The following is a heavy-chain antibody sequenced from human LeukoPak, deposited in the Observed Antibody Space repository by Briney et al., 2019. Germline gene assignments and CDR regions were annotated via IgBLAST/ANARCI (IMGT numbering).Heavy chain of an antibody. D-gene: IGHD3-16*02. CDR3: AKGRDWGSYRYHAFDI. Sequence: GGSLRLSCAASGFTFSSYGMSWVRQVPGKGLKWVSAISGPGGNTYYADSVKGRFTISRDNSKNTLFLQMNSLRAEDTAVYYCAKGRDWGSYRYHAFDIWGQGTMVTVSS. V-gene: IGHV3-23*01. CDR2: ISGPGGNT. CDR1: GFTFSSYG. J-gene: IGHJ3*02.